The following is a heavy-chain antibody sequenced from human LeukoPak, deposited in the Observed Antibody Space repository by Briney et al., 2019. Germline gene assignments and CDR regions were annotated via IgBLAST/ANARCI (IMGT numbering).Heavy chain of an antibody. Sequence: PGGSLRLSCAGSGFTFDDYAMHWVRQPPGKGLEWVSGINWNSGSIVYADSVKGRFTISRDNAKNSLYLQMNSLRAEDTALYYCAKGGDVDILNSHDAFDIWGQGTMVTVSS. V-gene: IGHV3-9*01. CDR3: AKGGDVDILNSHDAFDI. J-gene: IGHJ3*02. CDR2: INWNSGSI. D-gene: IGHD3-9*01. CDR1: GFTFDDYA.